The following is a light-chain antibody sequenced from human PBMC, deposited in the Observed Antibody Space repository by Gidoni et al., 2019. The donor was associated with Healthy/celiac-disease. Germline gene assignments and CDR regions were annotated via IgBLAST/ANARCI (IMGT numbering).Light chain of an antibody. CDR2: LGS. Sequence: DIVMIQSSLSLPVTPGEPASISCRSSQSLLHSNGYNYLDWYLQKPGQSPQLLIYLGSNRASGVPDRFSGSGSGTDFTLKISRVEDEDVGVYYCMQALQTSYTFGQGTKLEIK. J-gene: IGKJ2*01. V-gene: IGKV2-28*01. CDR1: QSLLHSNGYNY. CDR3: MQALQTSYT.